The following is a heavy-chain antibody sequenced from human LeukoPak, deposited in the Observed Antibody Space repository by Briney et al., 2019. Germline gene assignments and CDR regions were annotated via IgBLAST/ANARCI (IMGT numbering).Heavy chain of an antibody. V-gene: IGHV3-7*01. D-gene: IGHD3-3*01. CDR2: IKQDGSEK. CDR3: AREVAGSYYDFWSGYYTGTGFDY. J-gene: IGHJ4*02. CDR1: GFTFSSHW. Sequence: GGSLRLSCAATGFTFSSHWMSWVRQAPGKGLEWVANIKQDGSEKYYVDSVKGRFTISRDNAKNSLYLQMNSLRAEDTAVYYCAREVAGSYYDFWSGYYTGTGFDYWGQGTLVTVSS.